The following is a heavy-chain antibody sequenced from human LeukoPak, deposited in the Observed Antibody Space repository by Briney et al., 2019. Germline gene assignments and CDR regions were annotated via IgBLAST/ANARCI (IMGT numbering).Heavy chain of an antibody. CDR1: GGTFSSYA. Sequence: ASVKVSCKASGGTFSSYAISWVRQAPGQGLEWMGGIIPIFGTANYAQKFQGRVTITADESTSTAYMELSSLRSEDTAVYYCARPERGTGGWDYWGQGTLVTVSS. J-gene: IGHJ4*02. CDR3: ARPERGTGGWDY. CDR2: IIPIFGTA. D-gene: IGHD1-1*01. V-gene: IGHV1-69*01.